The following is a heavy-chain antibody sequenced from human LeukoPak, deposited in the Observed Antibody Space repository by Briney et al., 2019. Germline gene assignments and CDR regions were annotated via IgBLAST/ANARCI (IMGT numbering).Heavy chain of an antibody. CDR2: ISWNSGSI. D-gene: IGHD3-9*01. Sequence: GGSLRLSCAASGFTFDDYAMHWVRQAPGKGLEWVSGISWNSGSIGYADSVKGRFTISRDNAKNSLYLQMNSLRAENTALYYCAKDKDYDILTGYSNYFDYWGQGTLVTVSS. V-gene: IGHV3-9*01. J-gene: IGHJ4*02. CDR1: GFTFDDYA. CDR3: AKDKDYDILTGYSNYFDY.